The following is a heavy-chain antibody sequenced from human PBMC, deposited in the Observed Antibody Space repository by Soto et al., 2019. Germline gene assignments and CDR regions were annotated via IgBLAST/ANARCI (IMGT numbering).Heavy chain of an antibody. Sequence: SVKVSCKASGGTFSSYTISWVRQAPGQGLEWMGRIIPILGIANYAQKFQGRVTITADKSTSTACMELSSLRSEDTAVYYCGRDLGDDAFDIWGQGTMVTVSS. CDR1: GGTFSSYT. V-gene: IGHV1-69*04. J-gene: IGHJ3*02. D-gene: IGHD3-16*01. CDR2: IIPILGIA. CDR3: GRDLGDDAFDI.